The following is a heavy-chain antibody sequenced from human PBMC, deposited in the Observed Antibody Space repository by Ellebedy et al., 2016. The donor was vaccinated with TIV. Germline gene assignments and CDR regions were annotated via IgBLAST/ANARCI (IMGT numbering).Heavy chain of an antibody. D-gene: IGHD6-19*01. J-gene: IGHJ5*02. Sequence: PGGSLRLSCAASGFTFSSYWMSWVRQAPGKGLAWVANIKQDGSEKYYVDSVKGRFTISRDNAKNSLYLQMNSLRAEDTAVYYCARDPGLGWYFGGPIDPWGQGTLVTVSS. CDR1: GFTFSSYW. CDR3: ARDPGLGWYFGGPIDP. V-gene: IGHV3-7*01. CDR2: IKQDGSEK.